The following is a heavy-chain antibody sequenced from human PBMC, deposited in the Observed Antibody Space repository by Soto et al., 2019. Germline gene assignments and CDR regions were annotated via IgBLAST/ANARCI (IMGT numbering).Heavy chain of an antibody. J-gene: IGHJ4*02. CDR3: TKYREDTSLSFDS. V-gene: IGHV3-30*18. Sequence: QVQLVESGGGVVQPGRSLRLSCAASGFTFSAHGMHWVRQVPDKGLEWVAVISHDGITKYYADSLKGRFTISRDNSNNTVFLQMNGLRSEDTAVYYCTKYREDTSLSFDSWGQGTLVTVSS. CDR1: GFTFSAHG. CDR2: ISHDGITK. D-gene: IGHD3-16*02.